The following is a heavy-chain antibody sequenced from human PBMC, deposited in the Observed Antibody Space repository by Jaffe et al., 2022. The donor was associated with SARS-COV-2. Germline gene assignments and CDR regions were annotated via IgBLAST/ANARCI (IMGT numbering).Heavy chain of an antibody. CDR2: IGFAGDT. CDR3: ARAPGRSPYVLRYYYLDL. V-gene: IGHV3-13*01. Sequence: EVQLVESGGGLVQPGGSLRLSCAASGFSFSTYDMHWVRLPTGKGLEWVSGIGFAGDTYYSASVRGRFTVSRDNAKSSLYLQLDNLRAGDTAVYYCARAPGRSPYVLRYYYLDLWGRGTLVTVSS. CDR1: GFSFSTYD. D-gene: IGHD3-10*02. J-gene: IGHJ2*01.